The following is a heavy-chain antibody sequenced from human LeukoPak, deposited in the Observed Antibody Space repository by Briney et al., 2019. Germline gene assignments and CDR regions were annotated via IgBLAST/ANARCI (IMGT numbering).Heavy chain of an antibody. CDR3: TTVKVWDNWNYQGFYFDY. Sequence: GGSLRLPCAASGFTFSNAWMSWVRQAPGKGLEWVGRIKSKTDGGTTDYAAPVKGRFTISRDDSKNTLYLQMNSLKTEDTAVYYCTTVKVWDNWNYQGFYFDYWGQGTLVTVSS. J-gene: IGHJ4*02. D-gene: IGHD1-7*01. V-gene: IGHV3-15*01. CDR2: IKSKTDGGTT. CDR1: GFTFSNAW.